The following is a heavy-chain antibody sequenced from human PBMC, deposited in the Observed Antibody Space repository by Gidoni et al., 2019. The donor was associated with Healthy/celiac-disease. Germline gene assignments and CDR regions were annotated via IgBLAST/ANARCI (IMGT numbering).Heavy chain of an antibody. CDR3: ARGDCSGGSCYLPYYYGMDV. Sequence: QVQLQQWGAGLLKPSETLSLTCAVYGGSFSGYYWSWIRQPPGKGLEWIGEINHSGSTNYNPSLKSRVTISVDTSKNQFSLKLSSVTAADTAVYYCARGDCSGGSCYLPYYYGMDVWGQGTTVTVS. CDR1: GGSFSGYY. D-gene: IGHD2-15*01. CDR2: INHSGST. V-gene: IGHV4-34*01. J-gene: IGHJ6*02.